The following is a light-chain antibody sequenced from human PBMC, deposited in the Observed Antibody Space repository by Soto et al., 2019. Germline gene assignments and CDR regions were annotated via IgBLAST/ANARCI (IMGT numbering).Light chain of an antibody. CDR3: AAWDNSLSGCVK. J-gene: IGLJ2*01. Sequence: QAVVTQPPSASGTPGQRVTISCSGGNSNIANNYVYWYQQLPGTAPKLLIYRDSQRPSGVPDRFSGSKSGTSASLAISGLRAEDEADYYCAAWDNSLSGCVKFGGGTKVTVL. CDR2: RDS. V-gene: IGLV1-47*01. CDR1: NSNIANNY.